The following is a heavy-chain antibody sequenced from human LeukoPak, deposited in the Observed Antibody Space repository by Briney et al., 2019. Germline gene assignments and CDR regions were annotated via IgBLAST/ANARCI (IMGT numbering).Heavy chain of an antibody. V-gene: IGHV4-59*01. Sequence: SETLSLTCTVSGGSISSYYWSWIRQPPGKGLEWIGYIYYSGSTNYNPSLKSRVTISVDTSKNQFSLKLSSVTAADTAVYYCARDTGGGYDYYFDYWGQGTLVTVSS. CDR1: GGSISSYY. CDR2: IYYSGST. CDR3: ARDTGGGYDYYFDY. J-gene: IGHJ4*02. D-gene: IGHD5-12*01.